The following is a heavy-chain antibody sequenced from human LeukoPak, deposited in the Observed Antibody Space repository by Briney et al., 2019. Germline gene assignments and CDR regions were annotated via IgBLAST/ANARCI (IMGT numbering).Heavy chain of an antibody. J-gene: IGHJ6*03. CDR2: ISRSSTYI. V-gene: IGHV3-21*01. Sequence: GGSLKLSCAASGFPFSSYTMNWVRQAPGKGLEWVSSISRSSTYIYYGDSVKGRFTISRDDATNSLYLQMNSLIAEDTAVYYCARDTYYYYYMDVWGKGTTVIVSS. CDR3: ARDTYYYYYMDV. CDR1: GFPFSSYT.